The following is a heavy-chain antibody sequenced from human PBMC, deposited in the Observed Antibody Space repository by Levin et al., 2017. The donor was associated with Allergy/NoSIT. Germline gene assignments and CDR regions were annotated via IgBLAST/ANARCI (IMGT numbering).Heavy chain of an antibody. D-gene: IGHD3-9*01. CDR2: IHPPDSDT. CDR3: ASSGADFDWSDAFDI. J-gene: IGHJ3*02. V-gene: IGHV5-51*01. CDR1: GFRFTSYW. Sequence: GESLKISCKGSGFRFTSYWIAWVRQMPGKGLEWMGIIHPPDSDTRYSPSFQGQVTISADKSISTAYLQWTSLTASDTAIYYCASSGADFDWSDAFDIWGHGTMVTVSS.